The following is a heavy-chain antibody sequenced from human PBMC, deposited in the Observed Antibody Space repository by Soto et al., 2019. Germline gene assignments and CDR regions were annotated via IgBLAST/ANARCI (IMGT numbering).Heavy chain of an antibody. Sequence: PVGSLRLSCAASGFTFSSYAMTWVRQAPGKGLDWVSGISGSGDRTYYADSVKGRFTISRDNSKNTLYLQMNSLRAEDSAVYYCVKERSGHSYADSWGQGTLVTVSS. V-gene: IGHV3-23*01. CDR3: VKERSGHSYADS. J-gene: IGHJ4*02. CDR1: GFTFSSYA. D-gene: IGHD5-18*01. CDR2: ISGSGDRT.